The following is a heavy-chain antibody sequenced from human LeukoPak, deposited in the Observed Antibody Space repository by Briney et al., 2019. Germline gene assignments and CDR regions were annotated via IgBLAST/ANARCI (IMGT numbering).Heavy chain of an antibody. CDR1: GGSISSYY. V-gene: IGHV4-4*07. J-gene: IGHJ3*02. Sequence: PSETLSLTCTVSGGSISSYYWSWIRQPAGKGLEWIGRIYTSGSTNYNPSLKSRVTISVDTSKNQFSLKLSSVTAADTAGYYCARSFRVRGVNGGDAFDIWGQGTMVTVSS. D-gene: IGHD3-10*01. CDR2: IYTSGST. CDR3: ARSFRVRGVNGGDAFDI.